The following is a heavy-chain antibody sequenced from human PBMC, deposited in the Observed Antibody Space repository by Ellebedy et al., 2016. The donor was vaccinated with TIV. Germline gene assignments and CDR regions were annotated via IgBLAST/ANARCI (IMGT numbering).Heavy chain of an antibody. CDR3: ARDFTRGIYCSPGSCYSSFFDY. V-gene: IGHV3-7*01. Sequence: GESLKISXAASGFTFSTYWMSWVRQAPGKGLEWVANIKEDGREKFYVDSVKGQFTLFRDNAKNSLYLQMNSLRAEDTAVYYCARDFTRGIYCSPGSCYSSFFDYWGQGTRVTVSS. J-gene: IGHJ4*02. CDR1: GFTFSTYW. D-gene: IGHD2-15*01. CDR2: IKEDGREK.